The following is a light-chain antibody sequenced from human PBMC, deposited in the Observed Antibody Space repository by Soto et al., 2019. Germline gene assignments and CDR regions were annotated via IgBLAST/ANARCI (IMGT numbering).Light chain of an antibody. V-gene: IGKV1-5*03. CDR2: KAS. Sequence: PSTLSGSVGDRVTITCRASQTISSWLAWYQQKPGKAPKLLIYKASTLKSGVPSRFSGSGSGTEFTLTISSLQPDDFAVYYCQQYGSSGTFGQGTKVDIK. CDR1: QTISSW. J-gene: IGKJ1*01. CDR3: QQYGSSGT.